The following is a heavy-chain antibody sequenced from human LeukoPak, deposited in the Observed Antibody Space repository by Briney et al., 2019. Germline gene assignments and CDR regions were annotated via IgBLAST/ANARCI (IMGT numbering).Heavy chain of an antibody. J-gene: IGHJ4*02. CDR1: GFTFSSYE. Sequence: PGGSLRLSCAASGFTFSSYEMNWVRQAPGKGLEWVSYISSTGSIIYYADSVKGRFTISRDNAKNSLHLLMNSLRAEDTAMYYCARDSGYNAFDYWGQGTLVTVSS. V-gene: IGHV3-48*03. CDR3: ARDSGYNAFDY. D-gene: IGHD5-12*01. CDR2: ISSTGSII.